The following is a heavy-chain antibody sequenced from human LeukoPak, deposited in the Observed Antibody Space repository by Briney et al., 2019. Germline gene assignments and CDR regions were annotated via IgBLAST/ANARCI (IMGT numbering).Heavy chain of an antibody. Sequence: GGSLRLSCAASGFTFTTYWMHWVRQAPGKGLVWVSHINSDGSITSYADSVKGRFTISRDNSKNIVYLQVNSLRAEDTAVYYCAFPTIAATGRGSGFDYWGQGTLVTVSS. CDR2: INSDGSIT. D-gene: IGHD6-13*01. CDR3: AFPTIAATGRGSGFDY. CDR1: GFTFTTYW. V-gene: IGHV3-74*01. J-gene: IGHJ4*02.